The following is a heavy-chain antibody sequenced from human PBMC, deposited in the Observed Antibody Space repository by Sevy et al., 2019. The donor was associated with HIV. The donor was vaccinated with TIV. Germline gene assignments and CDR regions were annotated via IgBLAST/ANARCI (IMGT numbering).Heavy chain of an antibody. D-gene: IGHD2-21*02. CDR3: ARNGGDSNYHYNYMDV. Sequence: GGSLRLSCAASGFTFSSYPMHWVRQAPGKGLEWVAVISYEGTNKYYADSVKGRFTISRDNSTNTLYLQMNSLRDDDTAVYYCARNGGDSNYHYNYMDVWGKGTTVTVSS. CDR2: ISYEGTNK. J-gene: IGHJ6*03. CDR1: GFTFSSYP. V-gene: IGHV3-30-3*01.